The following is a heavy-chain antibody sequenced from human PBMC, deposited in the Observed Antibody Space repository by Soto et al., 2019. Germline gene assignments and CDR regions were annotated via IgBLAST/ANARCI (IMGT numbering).Heavy chain of an antibody. J-gene: IGHJ4*02. V-gene: IGHV3-48*01. CDR3: ARDHGYCSSTSCLPYCDY. Sequence: EVQLVESGGGLVQPGGSLRLSCAASGFTFSSYSMNWVRQAPGKGLEWVSYISSSSSTIYYADSVKGRFTISRDNAKNSLYRQMNSLRAEDSAVYYCARDHGYCSSTSCLPYCDYWGQGTLVTVSS. CDR1: GFTFSSYS. D-gene: IGHD2-2*03. CDR2: ISSSSSTI.